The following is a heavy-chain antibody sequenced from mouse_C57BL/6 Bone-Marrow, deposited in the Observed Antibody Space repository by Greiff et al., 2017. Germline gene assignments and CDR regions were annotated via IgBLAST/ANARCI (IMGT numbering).Heavy chain of an antibody. CDR3: TTRQLDHYYAMDY. Sequence: EVQVVESGAELVRPGASVKLSCTASGFNIKDDYMHWVKQRPEQGLEWIGWIDPENGDTEYASKFQGKATITADPSSNTAYLQLSSLTSENTAVYYCTTRQLDHYYAMDYWGQGTSVTVSS. CDR1: GFNIKDDY. V-gene: IGHV14-4*01. CDR2: IDPENGDT. D-gene: IGHD6-1*02. J-gene: IGHJ4*01.